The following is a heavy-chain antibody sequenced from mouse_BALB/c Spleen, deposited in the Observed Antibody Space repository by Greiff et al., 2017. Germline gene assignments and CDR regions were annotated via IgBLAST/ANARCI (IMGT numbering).Heavy chain of an antibody. CDR3: ARQGGSSYFDY. CDR2: ISNGGGST. Sequence: DVHLVESGGGLVQPGGSLKLSCAASGFTFSSYTMSWVRQTPEKRLEWVAYISNGGGSTYYPDTVKGRFTISRDNAKNTLYLQMSSLKSEDTAMYYCARQGGSSYFDYWGQGTTLTVSS. J-gene: IGHJ2*01. V-gene: IGHV5-12-2*01. D-gene: IGHD1-1*01. CDR1: GFTFSSYT.